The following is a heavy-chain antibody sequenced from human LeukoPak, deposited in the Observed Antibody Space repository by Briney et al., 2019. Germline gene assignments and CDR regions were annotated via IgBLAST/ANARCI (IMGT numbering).Heavy chain of an antibody. CDR2: IYYTGST. D-gene: IGHD6-19*01. CDR1: GGSISSSSYY. V-gene: IGHV4-39*01. Sequence: SETLSLTCTVPGGSISSSSYYWGWIRQPPGRGLEWIGTIYYTGSTYYNPSLKSRVTISLDTSKNEFSLKLTSVTAPDTAMYYCARHAVEQWLVYFDYWGQGTLVTVSS. J-gene: IGHJ4*02. CDR3: ARHAVEQWLVYFDY.